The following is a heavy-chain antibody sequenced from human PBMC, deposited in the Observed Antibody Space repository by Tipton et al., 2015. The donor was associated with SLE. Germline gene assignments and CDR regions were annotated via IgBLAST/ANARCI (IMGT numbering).Heavy chain of an antibody. D-gene: IGHD6-13*01. J-gene: IGHJ2*01. CDR2: IYTSGST. Sequence: TLSLTCTVSSGSMRSGSYSWAWIRQPPGKGLEWIGHIYTSGSTNYNPTLKSRVTISLDTSKNQFSLKLSSVTAADTAVYYCARGWAFSSTWSYFDLWGRGTLVTVSS. V-gene: IGHV4-61*09. CDR1: SGSMRSGSYS. CDR3: ARGWAFSSTWSYFDL.